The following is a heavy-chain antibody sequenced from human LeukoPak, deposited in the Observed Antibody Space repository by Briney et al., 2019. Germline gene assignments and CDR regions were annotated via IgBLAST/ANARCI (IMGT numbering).Heavy chain of an antibody. CDR2: IKQDGIEK. J-gene: IGHJ4*02. V-gene: IGHV3-7*01. CDR3: VRDGGGTTPYDC. D-gene: IGHD1-7*01. CDR1: GFTFSSYW. Sequence: GGSLRLSCAASGFTFSSYWMSWVRQAPGKGLEWVANIKQDGIEKYYVDSVKGRFTISRDSAKNTLYLQMNSLRVGDTAVYYCVRDGGGTTPYDCWGQGTLVTVSS.